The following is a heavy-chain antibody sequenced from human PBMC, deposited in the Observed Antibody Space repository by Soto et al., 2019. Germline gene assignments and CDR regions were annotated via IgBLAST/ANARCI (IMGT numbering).Heavy chain of an antibody. CDR3: ARVPGYSSGWYWYFDL. J-gene: IGHJ2*01. CDR1: GFTFSSYA. V-gene: IGHV3-23*01. CDR2: ISGSGSTT. Sequence: GGSLRLSCAASGFTFSSYAMSWVRQAPGKGLEWVSGISGSGSTTYYADSVKGRFTISRDNSKNTLYLQMNSLRAEDTAVYYCARVPGYSSGWYWYFDLWGRGTLVTVSS. D-gene: IGHD6-19*01.